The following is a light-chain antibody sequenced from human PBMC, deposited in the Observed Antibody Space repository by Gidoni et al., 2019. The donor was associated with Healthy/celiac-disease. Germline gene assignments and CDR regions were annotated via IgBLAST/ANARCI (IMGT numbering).Light chain of an antibody. CDR3: QQSYSTPLT. Sequence: QMTQSPSSLSASVGDRVTITCRASQSISSYLNWYQQKPGKAPKLLIYAASSLQSGVPSRFSGSGSGTDFTLTISSLQPEDFATYYCQQSYSTPLTFGGXTKVEIK. CDR2: AAS. J-gene: IGKJ4*01. CDR1: QSISSY. V-gene: IGKV1-39*01.